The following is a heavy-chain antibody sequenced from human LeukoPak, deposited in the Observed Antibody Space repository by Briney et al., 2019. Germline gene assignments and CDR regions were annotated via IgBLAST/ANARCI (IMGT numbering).Heavy chain of an antibody. J-gene: IGHJ4*02. CDR1: GFTFSSYE. CDR3: ARASGVGFDY. CDR2: ISSSGSTI. D-gene: IGHD3-10*01. V-gene: IGHV3-48*03. Sequence: PGGSQRLSCAASGFTFSSYEMNWVRQAPGKGLEWVSYISSSGSTIYYADSVKGRFTISRDNAKNSLYLQMNSLRAEDTAVYYSARASGVGFDYWGQGTLVTVSS.